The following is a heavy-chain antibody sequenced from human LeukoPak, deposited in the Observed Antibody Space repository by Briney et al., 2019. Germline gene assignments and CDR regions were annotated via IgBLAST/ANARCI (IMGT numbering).Heavy chain of an antibody. V-gene: IGHV3-7*01. J-gene: IGHJ6*03. CDR1: GFTFSSYW. CDR3: ARDTKDFWSGYYGYYYYYYMDV. Sequence: PGGSLRLSCAASGFTFSSYWMSWVRQAPGKGLEWVANIKQVGSEKYYVDSVKGRFTISRDNAKNSLYLQMNSLRAEDTAVYYCARDTKDFWSGYYGYYYYYYMDVWGKGTTVTVSS. CDR2: IKQVGSEK. D-gene: IGHD3-3*01.